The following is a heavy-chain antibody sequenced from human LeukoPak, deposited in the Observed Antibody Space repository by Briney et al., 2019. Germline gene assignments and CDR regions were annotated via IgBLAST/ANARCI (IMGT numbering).Heavy chain of an antibody. CDR1: GFTFGSYA. CDR2: ITTSGGST. Sequence: GGSLRLSCAASGFTFGSYAMSWVRQAPGKGLEWVSGITTSGGSTYYADSVKGRFTISRDNSRNTLYLQMNSLRAEDTAVYYCAKGGATANWGQGSLVTVSS. D-gene: IGHD1-26*01. J-gene: IGHJ4*02. V-gene: IGHV3-23*01. CDR3: AKGGATAN.